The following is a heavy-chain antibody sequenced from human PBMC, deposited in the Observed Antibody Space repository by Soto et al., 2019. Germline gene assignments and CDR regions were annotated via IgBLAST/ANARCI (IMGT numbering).Heavy chain of an antibody. J-gene: IGHJ6*02. CDR1: GGTFSSYA. D-gene: IGHD2-2*02. Sequence: SVKVSCKASGGTFSSYAISWVRQAPGQGLEWMGGIIPIFGTANYAQKFQGRVTITADKSTSTAYMELSSLRSEDTAVYYCARDLGLVPAAITYYYYGMDVWGQGTTVTVSS. CDR2: IIPIFGTA. CDR3: ARDLGLVPAAITYYYYGMDV. V-gene: IGHV1-69*06.